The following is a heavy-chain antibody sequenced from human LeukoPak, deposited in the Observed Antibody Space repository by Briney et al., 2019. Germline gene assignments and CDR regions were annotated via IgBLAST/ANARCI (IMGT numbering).Heavy chain of an antibody. CDR2: ISWNSGSI. D-gene: IGHD3-3*01. Sequence: GGSLRLSCAASGFTFDDYAMHWVGQAPAKGLEWVSGISWNSGSIGYADSVKGRFTISRENAKNSLYLQMNSLRAEDTALYYCAKAKITIFGVALFDYWGQGTLVTVSS. CDR3: AKAKITIFGVALFDY. J-gene: IGHJ4*01. V-gene: IGHV3-9*01. CDR1: GFTFDDYA.